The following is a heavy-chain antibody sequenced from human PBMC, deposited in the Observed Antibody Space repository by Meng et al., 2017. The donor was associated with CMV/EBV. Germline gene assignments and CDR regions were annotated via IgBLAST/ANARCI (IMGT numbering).Heavy chain of an antibody. J-gene: IGHJ4*02. Sequence: ASVKVSCKASGYTFTSYGISWVRQAPGQGLEWMGWISAYNGNTNYAQKLQGRVTMTTDTSTSTAYMELRSLRSDDTAVYYCASGGRGTYYDFWSGYSYFDYWGQGTQVTVSS. D-gene: IGHD3-3*01. CDR3: ASGGRGTYYDFWSGYSYFDY. V-gene: IGHV1-18*01. CDR1: GYTFTSYG. CDR2: ISAYNGNT.